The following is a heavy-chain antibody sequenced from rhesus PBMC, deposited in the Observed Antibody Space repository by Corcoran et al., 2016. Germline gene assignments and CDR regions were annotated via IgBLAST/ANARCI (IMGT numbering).Heavy chain of an antibody. CDR2: ISSASSYI. D-gene: IGHD4-23*01. J-gene: IGHJ4*01. CDR1: GFAFSDYY. Sequence: EVQLVESGGGLVQPGGSLILSCAASGFAFSDYYMSWVRQAPGKGLEWVSSISSASSYIYYADSVKGRFNNSRDNAKNSLSLQMNSLKTEDTAVYYCTRAYSNYHFDYWGQGVLVTVSS. V-gene: IGHV3S4*01. CDR3: TRAYSNYHFDY.